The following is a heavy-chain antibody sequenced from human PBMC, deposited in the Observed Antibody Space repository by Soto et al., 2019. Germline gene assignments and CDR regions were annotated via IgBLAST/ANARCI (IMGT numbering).Heavy chain of an antibody. Sequence: SETLSLTCAVSGGSISSGGYYWSWIRQPPGKGLEWIGYIYYSGITNYNPSLKSRVTISVDTSKNQFSLKLSSVTAADTAVYYCARYKSNYYYGMDVWGQGTTVTVSS. D-gene: IGHD1-20*01. J-gene: IGHJ6*02. CDR2: IYYSGIT. V-gene: IGHV4-61*08. CDR1: GGSISSGGYY. CDR3: ARYKSNYYYGMDV.